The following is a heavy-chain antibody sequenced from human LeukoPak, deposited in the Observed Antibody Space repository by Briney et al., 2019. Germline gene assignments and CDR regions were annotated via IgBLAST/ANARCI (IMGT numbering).Heavy chain of an antibody. CDR1: GFTFSSHD. Sequence: GGSLRLSCATSGFTFSSHDMNWVRQAPGKGLEWVSSITARSKSIDYADSVKGRFTISRDNAKNSLYLQMDSLRAEDTAVYFCATGHTSLAPGGQGTLVTVSS. J-gene: IGHJ4*02. CDR2: ITARSKSI. V-gene: IGHV3-21*01. CDR3: ATGHTSLAP.